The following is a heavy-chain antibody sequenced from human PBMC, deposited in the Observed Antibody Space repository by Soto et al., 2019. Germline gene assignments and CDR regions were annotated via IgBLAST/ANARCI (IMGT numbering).Heavy chain of an antibody. V-gene: IGHV3-23*01. CDR3: AKRESGWYSYFDY. D-gene: IGHD6-19*01. Sequence: PGGSLRLSWGASGFTFSRYSMSWVRQAPGKGLEWVSALWGSGGSTYYADPVKGRFTLSRDNSKNTLYLKMNSLRAEDTAVYYCAKRESGWYSYFDYWGQGTMVAVSS. CDR2: LWGSGGST. CDR1: GFTFSRYS. J-gene: IGHJ4*02.